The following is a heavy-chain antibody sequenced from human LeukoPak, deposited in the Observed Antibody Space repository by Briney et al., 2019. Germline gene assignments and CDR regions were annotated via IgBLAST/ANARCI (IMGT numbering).Heavy chain of an antibody. CDR3: AREAYCSSTSCSSYYFDY. CDR2: ISYDGSNK. Sequence: GGSLRLSCAASGFTFSSYAMHWVRQAPGKGLEWVAVISYDGSNKYYADSVKGRFTISRDNSKNTLYLQMNSLRAEDTAVYYCAREAYCSSTSCSSYYFDYWGQGTLVTVSS. J-gene: IGHJ4*02. V-gene: IGHV3-30-3*01. D-gene: IGHD2-2*01. CDR1: GFTFSSYA.